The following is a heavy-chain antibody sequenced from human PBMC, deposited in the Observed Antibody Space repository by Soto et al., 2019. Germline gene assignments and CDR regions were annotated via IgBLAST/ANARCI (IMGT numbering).Heavy chain of an antibody. CDR3: ARTRIAARPFDY. J-gene: IGHJ4*02. V-gene: IGHV3-23*01. D-gene: IGHD6-6*01. CDR2: ISGAGGTT. Sequence: GGPLRLSCKASGFTFSTYSMNWVRQAPGKGLDWVASISGAGGTTYYADSVRGRFTVSRDNSKNTLYLDMHNLSAGDTATYYCARTRIAARPFDYWGQGTLVTVSS. CDR1: GFTFSTYS.